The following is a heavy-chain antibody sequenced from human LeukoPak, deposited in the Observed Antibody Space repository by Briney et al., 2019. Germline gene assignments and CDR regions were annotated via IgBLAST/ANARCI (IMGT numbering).Heavy chain of an antibody. CDR1: GNTFIGYW. CDR2: INPRGDAT. D-gene: IGHD1-1*01. Sequence: ASVKVSCKASGNTFIGYWIHWVRQAPGQGLEWMGAINPRGDATIGAQKFQGRVTTTKDTSTSTVYIELSSLRSEDTAVYYCAREGQQLKHFDYWGQGTLVTVSS. V-gene: IGHV1-46*01. J-gene: IGHJ4*02. CDR3: AREGQQLKHFDY.